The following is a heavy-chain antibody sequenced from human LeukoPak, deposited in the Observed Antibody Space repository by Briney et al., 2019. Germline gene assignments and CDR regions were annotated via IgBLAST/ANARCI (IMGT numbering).Heavy chain of an antibody. CDR3: ARTSRTTYGSGSYGWFDP. D-gene: IGHD3-10*01. CDR1: GYTFTGYY. V-gene: IGHV1-2*02. Sequence: ASMRVSCQASGYTFTGYYMHWVRQAPGQGLEWMGWINPNSGGTNYAQKFQGRVTMTRDTSISTAYMELSRLRSDDTAVYYCARTSRTTYGSGSYGWFDPWGQGTLVTVSS. CDR2: INPNSGGT. J-gene: IGHJ5*02.